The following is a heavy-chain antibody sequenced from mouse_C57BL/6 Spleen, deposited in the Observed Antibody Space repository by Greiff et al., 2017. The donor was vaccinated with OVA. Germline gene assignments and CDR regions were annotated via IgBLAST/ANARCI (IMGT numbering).Heavy chain of an antibody. CDR2: IDPSDSYT. Sequence: QVQLQQPGAELVKPGASVKLSCKASGYTFTSYWMQWVKQRPGQGLEWIGEIDPSDSYTNYNQKFKGKATLTVDTSSSTAYMQLSSLTSEDSAVYYWARSGYYGKTYAMDYWGQGTSVTVSS. D-gene: IGHD2-1*01. CDR3: ARSGYYGKTYAMDY. J-gene: IGHJ4*01. V-gene: IGHV1-50*01. CDR1: GYTFTSYW.